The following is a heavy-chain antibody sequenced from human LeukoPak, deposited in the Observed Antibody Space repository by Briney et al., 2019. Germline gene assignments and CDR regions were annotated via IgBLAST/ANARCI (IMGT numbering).Heavy chain of an antibody. Sequence: GKSLKISCKGSGYSFTSYWISWVRQMPGKGLEWMGTTDPSDSYTNYSPSFQGHVTISADKSISTAYLQWSSLKASDIAMYYCARFSHNSGMDVWGQGTTVTVSS. CDR3: ARFSHNSGMDV. V-gene: IGHV5-10-1*01. J-gene: IGHJ6*02. CDR1: GYSFTSYW. CDR2: TDPSDSYT.